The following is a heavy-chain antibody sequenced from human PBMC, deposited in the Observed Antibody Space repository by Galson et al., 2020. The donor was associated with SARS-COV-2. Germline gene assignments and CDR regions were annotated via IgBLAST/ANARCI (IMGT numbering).Heavy chain of an antibody. J-gene: IGHJ6*02. CDR2: ISGSGGST. Sequence: GSLRLSCAASGFTFSSYAMSWVRQAPGKGLEWVSAISGSGGSTYYADSVKGRFTISRDNSKNTLYLQMNSLRAEDTAVYYCASSITIFGVADYYGMDVWGQGTTVTVSS. V-gene: IGHV3-23*01. CDR3: ASSITIFGVADYYGMDV. CDR1: GFTFSSYA. D-gene: IGHD3-3*01.